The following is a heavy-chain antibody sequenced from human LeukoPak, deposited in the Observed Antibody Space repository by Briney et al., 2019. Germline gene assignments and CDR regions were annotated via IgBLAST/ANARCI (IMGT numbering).Heavy chain of an antibody. V-gene: IGHV4-59*01. Sequence: SETLSLTCTVSGGSLSSYYWSWIRQPPGKGLEWIGYIYYSGSTNYNPSLKSRVTISVDTSKNQFSLKLSSVTAADTAVYYCARDFGYFDAFDIWGQGTMVTVSS. CDR1: GGSLSSYY. D-gene: IGHD3-16*01. J-gene: IGHJ3*02. CDR2: IYYSGST. CDR3: ARDFGYFDAFDI.